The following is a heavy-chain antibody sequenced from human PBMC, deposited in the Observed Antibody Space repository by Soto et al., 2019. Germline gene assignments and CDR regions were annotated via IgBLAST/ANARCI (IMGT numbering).Heavy chain of an antibody. Sequence: GGSLRLSCAASGFPFSSYVMSWVRQAPGKGLEWVSGISGGGSNTFYADYVKGRFTISRDNSKNTLLLQMNSLGAEDTAVYYCAKDSNKYSTSLRGRYFDYWGQGIGVTVSS. V-gene: IGHV3-23*01. CDR3: AKDSNKYSTSLRGRYFDY. D-gene: IGHD4-4*01. CDR2: ISGGGSNT. CDR1: GFPFSSYV. J-gene: IGHJ4*02.